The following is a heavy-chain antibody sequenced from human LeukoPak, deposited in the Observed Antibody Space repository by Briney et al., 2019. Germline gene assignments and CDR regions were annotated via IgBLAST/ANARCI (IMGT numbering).Heavy chain of an antibody. V-gene: IGHV1-69*13. J-gene: IGHJ6*04. CDR1: GDTFSSYA. CDR3: ARDLYSSGRHYYYYYGMDV. CDR2: IIPIFGTA. D-gene: IGHD6-19*01. Sequence: SVKVSCKASGDTFSSYAISWVRQAPGQGLEWMGGIIPIFGTANYAQKFQGRVTITADESTSTAYMELSSLRSEDTAVYYCARDLYSSGRHYYYYYGMDVWGKGTTVTVSS.